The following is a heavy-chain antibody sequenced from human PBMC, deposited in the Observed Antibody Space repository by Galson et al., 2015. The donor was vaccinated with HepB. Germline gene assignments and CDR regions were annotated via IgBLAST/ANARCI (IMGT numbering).Heavy chain of an antibody. Sequence: SLRLSCAVSGFIFSNYAMHWVRQAPGKGLEWVAIISYDGMNKNYADSVKGRFTISRDNSKNTVYLQMTSLRAEDTAIYYCARDKESATTYDVYGTDVWGQGTTVTVSS. CDR3: ARDKESATTYDVYGTDV. CDR1: GFIFSNYA. CDR2: ISYDGMNK. J-gene: IGHJ6*02. V-gene: IGHV3-30*04. D-gene: IGHD5-12*01.